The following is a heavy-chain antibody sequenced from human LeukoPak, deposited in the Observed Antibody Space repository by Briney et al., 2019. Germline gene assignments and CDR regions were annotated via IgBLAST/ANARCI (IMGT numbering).Heavy chain of an antibody. D-gene: IGHD3-10*01. CDR3: ARVSLVREAPDYYFDY. V-gene: IGHV4-59*08. CDR1: GGSTSSYY. J-gene: IGHJ4*02. CDR2: IYYSGST. Sequence: ASETLSLTCTVSGGSTSSYYWSWIRQPPGKGLEWIGYIYYSGSTNYNPSLKSRVTISVDTSKNQFSLKLSSVTAADTAVYYCARVSLVREAPDYYFDYWGQGTLVTVSS.